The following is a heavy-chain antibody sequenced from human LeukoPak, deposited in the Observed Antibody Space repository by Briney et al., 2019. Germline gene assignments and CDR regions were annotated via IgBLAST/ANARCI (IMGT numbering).Heavy chain of an antibody. CDR3: ASDGAADNWFDP. Sequence: GGSLRLSCAASGFTVSSNYMSWVRQAPGKGLEWVSVLYSGGITYYADSVKGRFTISRDNAKNTLYLQMNSLRAEDTAVYYCASDGAADNWFDPWGQGTLVTVSS. D-gene: IGHD6-13*01. V-gene: IGHV3-66*01. J-gene: IGHJ5*02. CDR1: GFTVSSNY. CDR2: LYSGGIT.